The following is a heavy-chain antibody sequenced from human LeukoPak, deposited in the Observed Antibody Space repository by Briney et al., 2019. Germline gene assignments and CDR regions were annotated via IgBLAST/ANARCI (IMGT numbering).Heavy chain of an antibody. CDR2: ISYDGSNK. CDR3: ASRYSSGYDY. J-gene: IGHJ4*02. Sequence: GGSLRLSCAASGFTFSSYAMHWVRQAPGKGLEWVAVISYDGSNKYYADPVKGRFTISRDNSKNTLYLQMNSLRAEDTAVYYCASRYSSGYDYWGQGTLVTVSS. V-gene: IGHV3-30-3*01. D-gene: IGHD6-19*01. CDR1: GFTFSSYA.